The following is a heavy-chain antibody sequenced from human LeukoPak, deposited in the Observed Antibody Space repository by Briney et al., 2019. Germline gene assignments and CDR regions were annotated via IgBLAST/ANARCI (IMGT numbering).Heavy chain of an antibody. J-gene: IGHJ6*03. CDR1: GFTFSSYA. CDR2: ISYDGSNK. V-gene: IGHV3-30-3*01. CDR3: ARETQLLTSYYYYYYMDV. Sequence: GRSLRLSCAASGFTFSSYAMHWVRQAPGKGLEWVAVISYDGSNKYYADSVKGRFTISRDNSKNTLYLQMNSLRAEDTAVYYCARETQLLTSYYYYYYMDVWGKGTTVTVSS. D-gene: IGHD2-2*01.